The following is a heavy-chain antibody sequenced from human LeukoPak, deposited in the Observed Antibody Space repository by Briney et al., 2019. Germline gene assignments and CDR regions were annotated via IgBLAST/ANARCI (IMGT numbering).Heavy chain of an antibody. D-gene: IGHD1-7*01. V-gene: IGHV3-48*03. CDR1: GFTFSSYE. CDR3: AREPPFRDITGTFDF. Sequence: GGSLRLSCAASGFTFSSYEMNWVRQAPGKGLEWVSYISGSGTTIYYPDSVKGRLTISRDNAKNSLYLQMNSLRAEDTALYYCAREPPFRDITGTFDFWGQGTLVTVSS. CDR2: ISGSGTTI. J-gene: IGHJ4*02.